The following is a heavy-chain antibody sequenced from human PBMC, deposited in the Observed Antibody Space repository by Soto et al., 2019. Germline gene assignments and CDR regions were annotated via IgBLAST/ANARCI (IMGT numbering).Heavy chain of an antibody. CDR2: INHSGST. CDR1: GGSFSGYY. CDR3: ARDSRGIYCTNGVCYGGKANYYYYGMDV. Sequence: KPSETLSLTCAVYGGSFSGYYWSWIRQPPGKGLEWIGEINHSGSTNYNPSLKSRVTISVDTSKNQFSLKLSSVTAADTAVYYCARDSRGIYCTNGVCYGGKANYYYYGMDVWGQGTTVTVSS. J-gene: IGHJ6*02. D-gene: IGHD2-8*01. V-gene: IGHV4-34*01.